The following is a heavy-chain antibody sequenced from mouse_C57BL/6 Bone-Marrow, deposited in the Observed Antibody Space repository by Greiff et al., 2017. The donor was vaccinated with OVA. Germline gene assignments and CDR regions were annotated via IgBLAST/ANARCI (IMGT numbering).Heavy chain of an antibody. J-gene: IGHJ3*01. CDR2: IWGGGST. V-gene: IGHV2-9*01. Sequence: VKLMASGPGLLAPSQSLSITCTVSGFSLTRYGVDWVRQPPGTGLEWLGVIWGGGSTNYHSALMSRLSISKDNSKSQVFLKMNSLQTDDTARYYCAKLGYGGAYWGQGTLVTVSA. CDR1: GFSLTRYG. CDR3: AKLGYGGAY. D-gene: IGHD2-2*01.